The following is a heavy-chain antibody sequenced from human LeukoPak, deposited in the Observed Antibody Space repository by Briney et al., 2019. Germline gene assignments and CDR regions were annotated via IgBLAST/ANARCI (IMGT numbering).Heavy chain of an antibody. CDR2: TYYRSKLYN. J-gene: IGHJ5*02. V-gene: IGHV6-1*01. CDR3: ARGPGWNYVKVVEGFDP. D-gene: IGHD1-7*01. CDR1: GDSVSSISAA. Sequence: SQTLSLTWAISGDSVSSISAAWNWTRQSPSRGLEWLGRTYYRSKLYNDYAVSVKSRITINPDTSKNQFSLKLSTVTPEDTAVYYWARGPGWNYVKVVEGFDPWGQGTMVTVSS.